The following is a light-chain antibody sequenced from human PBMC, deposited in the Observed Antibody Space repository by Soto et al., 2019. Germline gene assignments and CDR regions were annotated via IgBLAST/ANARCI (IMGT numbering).Light chain of an antibody. V-gene: IGKV3-20*01. CDR2: GAS. J-gene: IGKJ4*01. CDR1: QSVSSSY. CDR3: QQYGSSPFT. Sequence: EIVLTQSPGTLSLSPGERATLSCRASQSVSSSYLAWYQQKPGQAPRLLIYGASSRATGIPDRFSGSGSVTDFTLTISRLEPEDVAVYYCQQYGSSPFTFGGGTKVEIK.